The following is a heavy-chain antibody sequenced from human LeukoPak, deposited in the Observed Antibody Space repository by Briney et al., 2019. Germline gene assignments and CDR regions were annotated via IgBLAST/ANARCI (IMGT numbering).Heavy chain of an antibody. CDR2: VYTTGST. Sequence: PSETLSLTCTVSGGSISSGSYSWNWIRQPAGKVLEWIGRVYTTGSTNYNASLKSRVTISLDTSKNQFSLKLTSVTAADTAVYYCARDTWDSSAFDIWGQGTMVTVSS. V-gene: IGHV4-61*02. D-gene: IGHD1-26*01. CDR1: GGSISSGSYS. CDR3: ARDTWDSSAFDI. J-gene: IGHJ3*02.